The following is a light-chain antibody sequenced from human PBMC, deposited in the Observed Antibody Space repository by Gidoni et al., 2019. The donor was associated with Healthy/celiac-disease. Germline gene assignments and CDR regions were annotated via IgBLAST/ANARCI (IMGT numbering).Light chain of an antibody. Sequence: GTLSLSPGERATLSCRASQSVSSSYLAWYQQKPGQAPRLLIYGASSRVTGIPDRFSGSGSGTDFTLTISRLEPEDFAVYYCQQYGSSPRTFGQGTKLEIK. CDR2: GAS. CDR1: QSVSSSY. CDR3: QQYGSSPRT. J-gene: IGKJ2*01. V-gene: IGKV3-20*01.